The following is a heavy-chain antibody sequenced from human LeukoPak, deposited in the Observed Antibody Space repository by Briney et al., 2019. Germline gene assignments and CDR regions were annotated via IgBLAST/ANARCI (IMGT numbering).Heavy chain of an antibody. CDR1: GFAFSSYA. V-gene: IGHV3-23*01. D-gene: IGHD4-17*01. CDR2: ISGSGGST. CDR3: AKGTTVTTAFGY. J-gene: IGHJ4*02. Sequence: PGGSLRLSCAASGFAFSSYAMSWVRQAPGKRLEWVSAISGSGGSTYYADSVKGRFTISRDNSKNTLYLQMNSLRAEDTAVYYCAKGTTVTTAFGYWGQGTLVTVSS.